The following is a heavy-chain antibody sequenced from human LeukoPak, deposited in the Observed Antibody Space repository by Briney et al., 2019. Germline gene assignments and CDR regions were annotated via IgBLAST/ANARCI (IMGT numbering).Heavy chain of an antibody. CDR2: ISSNGGST. V-gene: IGHV3-64*01. D-gene: IGHD3-3*01. CDR3: ARDAGEWLFDY. Sequence: GGSLRLSCAASGFTFSSYAMHWVRQAPGKGLEYVSAISSNGGSTYYANSVKGRFTISGDNSKNTLYLQMGSLRAEDMAVYYCARDAGEWLFDYWGQGTLVTVSS. J-gene: IGHJ4*02. CDR1: GFTFSSYA.